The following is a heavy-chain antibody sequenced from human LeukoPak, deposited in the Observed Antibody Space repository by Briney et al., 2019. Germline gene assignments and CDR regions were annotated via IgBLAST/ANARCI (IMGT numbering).Heavy chain of an antibody. J-gene: IGHJ4*02. V-gene: IGHV3-30*02. CDR2: IRLDGTNK. D-gene: IGHD6-13*01. CDR1: GFTFSSYG. CDR3: AKVLQQLASFDY. Sequence: GGSLRLSCAASGFTFSSYGMHWVRQAPGKGLEWVAFIRLDGTNKDYADSVKGRFTISRDNSKNTLYLQMNSLRAEDTAIYSCAKVLQQLASFDYWGQGTLVTVSS.